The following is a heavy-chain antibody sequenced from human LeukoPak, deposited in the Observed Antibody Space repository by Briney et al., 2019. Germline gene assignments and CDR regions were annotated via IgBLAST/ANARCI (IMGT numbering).Heavy chain of an antibody. V-gene: IGHV4-34*01. CDR2: INHSGST. CDR3: ARDRDQADLLWFGELPSCGFDP. D-gene: IGHD3-10*01. CDR1: GFTFSSYW. Sequence: PGGSLRLSCAASGFTFSSYWMSWVRQPPGKGLEWIGEINHSGSTNYNPSLKSRVTISVDTSKNQFSLKLSSVTAADTAVYYCARDRDQADLLWFGELPSCGFDPWGQGTLVTVSS. J-gene: IGHJ5*02.